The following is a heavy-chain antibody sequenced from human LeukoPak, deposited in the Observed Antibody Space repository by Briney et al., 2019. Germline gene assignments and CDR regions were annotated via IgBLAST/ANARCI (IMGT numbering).Heavy chain of an antibody. V-gene: IGHV3-11*01. Sequence: GGSLRLSCAASGLTLSDYYMSWIRQAPGKGLEWVSYISSSGSIIYYADSVKGRFTISRDNAKNSMYLQMNSLRAEDTAVYYCAIGKYDSSPFLQHWGQGTLVTVSS. D-gene: IGHD3-22*01. CDR2: ISSSGSII. CDR1: GLTLSDYY. J-gene: IGHJ1*01. CDR3: AIGKYDSSPFLQH.